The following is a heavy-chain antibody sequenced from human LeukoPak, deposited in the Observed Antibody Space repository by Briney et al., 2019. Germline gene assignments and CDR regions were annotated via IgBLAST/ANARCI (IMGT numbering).Heavy chain of an antibody. V-gene: IGHV3-30*02. J-gene: IGHJ4*02. CDR2: IRYDGGEN. Sequence: GGSLRLSCAASGFTFNRRGMHWVRQAPGKGLEWVAFIRYDGGENFYADFVKGRFTISRDNSKNTLYLQMNSLRAEDTAVYYCAKLIGVVVPAAHFDYWGQGTLVTVSS. CDR3: AKLIGVVVPAAHFDY. D-gene: IGHD2-2*01. CDR1: GFTFNRRG.